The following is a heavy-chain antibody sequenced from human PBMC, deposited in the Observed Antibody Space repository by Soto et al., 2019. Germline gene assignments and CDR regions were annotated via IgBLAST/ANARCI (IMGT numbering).Heavy chain of an antibody. J-gene: IGHJ4*02. CDR2: IIPIFGTA. CDR3: ARGTYYDFWSAPYYFDY. CDR1: GGTFSSYA. V-gene: IGHV1-69*13. D-gene: IGHD3-3*01. Sequence: VASVKVSCKASGGTFSSYAISWVRQAPGQGLEWMGGIIPIFGTANYAQKFQGRVTITADESTSTAYMELSSLRSEDTAVYYCARGTYYDFWSAPYYFDYWGQGTLVTVSS.